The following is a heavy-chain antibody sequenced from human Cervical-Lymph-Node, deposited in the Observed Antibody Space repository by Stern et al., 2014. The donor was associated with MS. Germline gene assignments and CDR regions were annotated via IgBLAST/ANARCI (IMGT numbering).Heavy chain of an antibody. CDR1: GFTFSSYG. V-gene: IGHV3-30*03. CDR3: ARDYEDTSMLFDH. D-gene: IGHD2-8*01. J-gene: IGHJ4*02. Sequence: QVQLGESWGAVVQPGRSLRLSCAASGFTFSSYGMHWVRQAPGKGLEWVTVMSYDGNHKYYAASVKVRFTISRDNSKNTLHLQMNSVTPDDTAIYYCARDYEDTSMLFDHWGQGTLVTVSS. CDR2: MSYDGNHK.